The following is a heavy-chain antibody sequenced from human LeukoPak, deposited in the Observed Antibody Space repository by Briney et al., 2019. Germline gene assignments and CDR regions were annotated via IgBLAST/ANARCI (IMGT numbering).Heavy chain of an antibody. D-gene: IGHD3-3*01. J-gene: IGHJ2*01. CDR2: LSGSGITT. Sequence: PGGSLRLSCAASGFTFSNSAMSWVRQAPGKGLEWVSTLSGSGITTYYADSVKGRFTISRDNSKNTLYLQMNSLRAEDTAVYYCARDFWDDFEYFDLWGRGTLVTVSS. CDR3: ARDFWDDFEYFDL. CDR1: GFTFSNSA. V-gene: IGHV3-23*01.